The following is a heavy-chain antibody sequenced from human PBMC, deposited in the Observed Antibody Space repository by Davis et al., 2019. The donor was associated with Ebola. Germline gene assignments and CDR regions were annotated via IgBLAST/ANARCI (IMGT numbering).Heavy chain of an antibody. CDR3: ARGRGDGMDV. Sequence: MPGGSLRLSCAVYGGSFSGYYWSWIRQPPGKGLEWIGEINHSGSTNYNPSLKSRVTISLDPSKNQFSLKLSSVTAADTAVYYCARGRGDGMDVWGKGTTVTVSS. CDR1: GGSFSGYY. J-gene: IGHJ6*04. D-gene: IGHD3-10*01. V-gene: IGHV4-34*01. CDR2: INHSGST.